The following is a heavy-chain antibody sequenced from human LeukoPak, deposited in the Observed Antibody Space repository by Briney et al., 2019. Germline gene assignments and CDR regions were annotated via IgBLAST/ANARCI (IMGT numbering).Heavy chain of an antibody. CDR1: GGTFSSYA. CDR2: IIPIFGTT. J-gene: IGHJ3*02. CDR3: AREYFSRAFDI. Sequence: ASVKVSCKTSGGTFSSYAITWVRQTPGQGLEWMGGIIPIFGTTNYAQKFQDRVTITADKSTSTAYMKLSSLRSEDTAVYYCAREYFSRAFDIWGQGTMVTVSS. V-gene: IGHV1-69*06. D-gene: IGHD2/OR15-2a*01.